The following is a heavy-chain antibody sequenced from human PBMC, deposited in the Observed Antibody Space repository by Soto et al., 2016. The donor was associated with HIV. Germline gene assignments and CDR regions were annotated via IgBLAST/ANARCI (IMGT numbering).Heavy chain of an antibody. CDR2: ISGSSDYM. CDR3: AVTYYDFWSGYP. J-gene: IGHJ6*04. Sequence: EVQLVESGGGLVKPGGSLRLSCAASGFIFSSYTMNWVRQAPGRGLEWVSSISGSSDYMYYADSVKGRFTISRDNTKNSLYLQMNSLRAEDTAVYYCAVTYYDFWSGYPWGKGTXVIVTS. CDR1: GFIFSSYT. V-gene: IGHV3-21*06. D-gene: IGHD3-3*01.